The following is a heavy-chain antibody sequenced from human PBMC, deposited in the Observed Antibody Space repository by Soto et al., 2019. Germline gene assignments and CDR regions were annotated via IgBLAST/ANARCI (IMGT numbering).Heavy chain of an antibody. Sequence: PGGSLRLSCSASGFTFSSYSMNWVRQAPGKGLEWVSSISSSSTYIYYADSVKGRFTISRDNAKNSLYLQMSSLRAEDTAVYYCARDSCSSTSCYDYWGQGTLVTVSS. V-gene: IGHV3-21*01. D-gene: IGHD2-2*01. CDR1: GFTFSSYS. CDR3: ARDSCSSTSCYDY. J-gene: IGHJ4*02. CDR2: ISSSSTYI.